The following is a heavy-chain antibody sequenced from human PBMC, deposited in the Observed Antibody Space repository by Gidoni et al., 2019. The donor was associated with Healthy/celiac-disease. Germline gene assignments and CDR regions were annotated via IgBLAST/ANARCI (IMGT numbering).Heavy chain of an antibody. J-gene: IGHJ5*02. Sequence: QVQLQQWGAGLLKPSETLSLPCAVDGGSFSGYYWSWIRQPPGKGLEWIGEINHSGSTNYNPSLKSRVTISVDTSKNQFSLKLSSVTAADTAVYYCARGGIYGSGSYSPWFDPWGQGTLVTVSS. V-gene: IGHV4-34*01. CDR2: INHSGST. D-gene: IGHD3-10*01. CDR1: GGSFSGYY. CDR3: ARGGIYGSGSYSPWFDP.